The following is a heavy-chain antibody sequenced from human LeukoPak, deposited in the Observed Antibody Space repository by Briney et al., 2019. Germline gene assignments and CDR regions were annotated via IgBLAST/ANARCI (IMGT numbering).Heavy chain of an antibody. V-gene: IGHV4-61*08. J-gene: IGHJ5*02. CDR3: ARVGVVGAINWFDP. Sequence: SQTLSLTCTVSGGSISSGDYYWSWIRQPPGKGLEWIGYIYYSGSTNYNPSLKSRVTISVDTSKNQFSLKLSSVTAADTAVYYCARVGVVGAINWFDPWGQGTLVTVSS. CDR1: GGSISSGDYY. CDR2: IYYSGST. D-gene: IGHD1-26*01.